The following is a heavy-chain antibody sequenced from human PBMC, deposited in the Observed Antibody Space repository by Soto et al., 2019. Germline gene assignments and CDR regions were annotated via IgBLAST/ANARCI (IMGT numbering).Heavy chain of an antibody. Sequence: PSXTLSLTCAISGDSVSSDSAAWNWIRQSPSRGLEWLGRTYYRSKWYNDYAESVKSRIIIKPDTSKNQISLQLNSVTPEDTAVYYCASKGIAAVEIWGQGTMVTVSS. CDR2: TYYRSKWYN. CDR1: GDSVSSDSAA. V-gene: IGHV6-1*01. CDR3: ASKGIAAVEI. J-gene: IGHJ3*02. D-gene: IGHD6-13*01.